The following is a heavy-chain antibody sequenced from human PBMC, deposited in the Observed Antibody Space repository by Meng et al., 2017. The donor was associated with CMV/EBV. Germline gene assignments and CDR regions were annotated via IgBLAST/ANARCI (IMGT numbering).Heavy chain of an antibody. CDR3: AKGRYDLWSGYYEAY. D-gene: IGHD3-3*01. Sequence: GESLKISCAASGFTFSSYAMSWVRQAPGKGLEWVSVIYSGGSSTYYADSVKGRFTISRDNSKNTLYLQMNSLRAEDTAVYYCAKGRYDLWSGYYEAYWGQGTLVTVSS. CDR1: GFTFSSYA. CDR2: IYSGGSST. V-gene: IGHV3-23*03. J-gene: IGHJ4*02.